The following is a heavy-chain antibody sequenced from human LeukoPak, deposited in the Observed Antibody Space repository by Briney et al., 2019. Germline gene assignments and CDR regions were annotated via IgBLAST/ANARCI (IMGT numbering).Heavy chain of an antibody. J-gene: IGHJ3*02. Sequence: SETLSLTCAVSGGSISSYGWSWIRQRPRKGLEWVGYVYYSWSTNYKPSLKSRVSISVDTAKNQFSLKLSSVTAADTAVYYCARQRGSYGGYDHDAFNIWGQGTMVTVSS. CDR3: ARQRGSYGGYDHDAFNI. D-gene: IGHD5-12*01. CDR2: VYYSWST. CDR1: GGSISSYG. V-gene: IGHV4-59*08.